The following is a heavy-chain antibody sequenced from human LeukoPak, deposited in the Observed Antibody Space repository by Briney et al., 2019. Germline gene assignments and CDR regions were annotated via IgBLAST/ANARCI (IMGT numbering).Heavy chain of an antibody. CDR2: IYHSGST. CDR1: GGSISSSNW. V-gene: IGHV4-4*02. Sequence: SETLSLTCAVSGGSISSSNWWSWVRQPPGKGLEWIGEIYHSGSTNYNPSLKSRVTISVDKSKNQFSLKLSSVTAADTAVYYCARRLRVYYDSSGYSTAWFDPWGQGTLVTVSS. J-gene: IGHJ5*02. D-gene: IGHD3-22*01. CDR3: ARRLRVYYDSSGYSTAWFDP.